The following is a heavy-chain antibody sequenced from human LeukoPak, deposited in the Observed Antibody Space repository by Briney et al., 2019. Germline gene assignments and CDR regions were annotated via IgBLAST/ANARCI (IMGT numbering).Heavy chain of an antibody. CDR2: IDYSGST. V-gene: IGHV4-30-4*01. CDR3: ARHNRYSTSWYDY. D-gene: IGHD6-13*01. Sequence: PSQTLSLTCTVSGGSISSGDYYWSWIREPPGKGLEWIGYIDYSGSTYYNPSLKSRVTISVDTSKNQFSLNLSSMSAADTGVYYCARHNRYSTSWYDYWGQGTLVTVSS. CDR1: GGSISSGDYY. J-gene: IGHJ4*02.